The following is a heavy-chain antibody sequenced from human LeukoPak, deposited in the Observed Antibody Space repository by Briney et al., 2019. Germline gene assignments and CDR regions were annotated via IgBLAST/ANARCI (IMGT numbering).Heavy chain of an antibody. J-gene: IGHJ3*02. V-gene: IGHV3-23*01. D-gene: IGHD3-16*01. Sequence: GGSLRLSCAASGFTFSSYWMSWVRQAPGKGLEWVSLISGSGGSTYYADSVKGRFTISRDNSKNTLYLQMNSLRAEDTAVFYCAKDRDDYVWGSYLGAFDIWGQGTMVTVSS. CDR3: AKDRDDYVWGSYLGAFDI. CDR2: ISGSGGST. CDR1: GFTFSSYW.